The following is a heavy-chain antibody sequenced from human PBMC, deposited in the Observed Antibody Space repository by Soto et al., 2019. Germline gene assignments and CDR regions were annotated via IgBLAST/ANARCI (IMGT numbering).Heavy chain of an antibody. Sequence: SETLSLTCTVSGDSISSYYWSWIRQPPGKGLEWIGYIYYSGSTNYNPSLKSRVTISVDTSKNQFSLKLSSVTAADTAVYYCARRTGAYYYGSGSYYYYYYMDVWGKGTTVTVSS. CDR2: IYYSGST. CDR1: GDSISSYY. V-gene: IGHV4-59*08. J-gene: IGHJ6*03. D-gene: IGHD3-10*01. CDR3: ARRTGAYYYGSGSYYYYYYMDV.